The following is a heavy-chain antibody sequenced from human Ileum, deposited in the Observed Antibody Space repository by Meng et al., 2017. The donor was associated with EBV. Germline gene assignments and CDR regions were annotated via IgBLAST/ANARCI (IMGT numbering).Heavy chain of an antibody. D-gene: IGHD6-19*01. CDR3: ARVMRRVNYNSGWYAKF. Sequence: QLRHWGQGLVKSSETLSLTCAVYGGSFSGYYWTWIRQAPGRGLEWIGESNYAGSTNYNPSLKSRVTISVDTSKKQFSLNLTSVTAADTAVYYCARVMRRVNYNSGWYAKFWGQGNLVTVSS. CDR2: SNYAGST. J-gene: IGHJ4*02. CDR1: GGSFSGYY. V-gene: IGHV4-34*02.